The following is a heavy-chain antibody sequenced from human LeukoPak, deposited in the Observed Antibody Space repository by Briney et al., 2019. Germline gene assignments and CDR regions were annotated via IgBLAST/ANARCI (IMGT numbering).Heavy chain of an antibody. D-gene: IGHD5-24*01. CDR3: ARPHTGYGYTAAYYFDY. Sequence: GESLKISCKGSGYSFATYWIGWVRQMPGKGLGWMGIIYPGDSDIRYSPSFEGQVTISADKSISTAYLQWSSLKASDTAMYFCARPHTGYGYTAAYYFDYWGPGTLVTVSS. J-gene: IGHJ4*02. CDR1: GYSFATYW. V-gene: IGHV5-51*01. CDR2: IYPGDSDI.